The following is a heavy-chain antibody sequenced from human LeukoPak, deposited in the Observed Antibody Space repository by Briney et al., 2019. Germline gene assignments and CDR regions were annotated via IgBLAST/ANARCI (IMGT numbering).Heavy chain of an antibody. Sequence: SETLSLTCTVSGGSISSSSYYWGWIRQPPGKGLEWIGSIYYSGDTYYNPSLKRRVTISVDTSKNQFSLRLSSVAAADTAVYFCARNPGDGFDIWGQGTMVTVSS. CDR2: IYYSGDT. CDR3: ARNPGDGFDI. CDR1: GGSISSSSYY. J-gene: IGHJ3*02. V-gene: IGHV4-39*07.